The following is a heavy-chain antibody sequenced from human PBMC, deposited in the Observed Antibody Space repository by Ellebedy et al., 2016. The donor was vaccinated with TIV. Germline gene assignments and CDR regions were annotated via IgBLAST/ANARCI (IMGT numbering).Heavy chain of an antibody. V-gene: IGHV3-30*04. D-gene: IGHD3-22*01. Sequence: GGSLRLXXAASGFVFHTYAVHGFRQAPGKGLRGGALISFDGSNKLYADSVKGRFTISRDNAKNTLSLQMNSLGGDDTAIYYCARGSPDYYDNRPYPFDLWGQGTMVTVSS. CDR2: ISFDGSNK. CDR1: GFVFHTYA. J-gene: IGHJ3*01. CDR3: ARGSPDYYDNRPYPFDL.